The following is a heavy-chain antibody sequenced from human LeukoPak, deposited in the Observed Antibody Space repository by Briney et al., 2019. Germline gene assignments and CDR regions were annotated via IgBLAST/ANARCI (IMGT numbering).Heavy chain of an antibody. Sequence: PGGSLRLSCAASGFTFSSYWMSWVRQAPGKGLEWVANIKQDGSEKYYVDSVKGRFTISRDNAKNPLYLQMNSLRAEDTAVYYCARDGDRSLWSPEYYFDYWGQGTLVTVSS. CDR2: IKQDGSEK. D-gene: IGHD3-16*02. CDR3: ARDGDRSLWSPEYYFDY. CDR1: GFTFSSYW. J-gene: IGHJ4*02. V-gene: IGHV3-7*01.